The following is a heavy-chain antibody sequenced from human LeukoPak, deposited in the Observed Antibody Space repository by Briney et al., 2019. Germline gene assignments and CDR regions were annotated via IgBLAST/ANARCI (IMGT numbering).Heavy chain of an antibody. CDR2: INQGGSDK. CDR3: TRDRSRAEDD. Sequence: GGSLRLSCAASGFTFSGHWMSWVRQAPGRGLEWVANINQGGSDKYYVDSVKGRFTISRDNANNLLYLQMNSLRGEETAVYYCTRDRSRAEDDWGQGTLVTVSS. D-gene: IGHD1-14*01. J-gene: IGHJ4*02. V-gene: IGHV3-7*01. CDR1: GFTFSGHW.